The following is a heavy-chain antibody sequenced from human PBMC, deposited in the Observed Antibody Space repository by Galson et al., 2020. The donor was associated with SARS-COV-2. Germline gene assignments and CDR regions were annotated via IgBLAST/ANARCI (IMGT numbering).Heavy chain of an antibody. CDR2: IKSKTDGGTT. CDR3: TTATPDLVVVPAAGYYYYYGMDV. CDR1: GFTFSNAW. D-gene: IGHD2-2*01. Sequence: GGSLRLSCAASGFTFSNAWMSWVRQAPGKGLEWVGRIKSKTDGGTTDYAAPVKGRFTISRDDSKNTLYLQMNSLKTEDTAVYYCTTATPDLVVVPAAGYYYYYGMDVWGQGTPVPVSS. J-gene: IGHJ6*02. V-gene: IGHV3-15*01.